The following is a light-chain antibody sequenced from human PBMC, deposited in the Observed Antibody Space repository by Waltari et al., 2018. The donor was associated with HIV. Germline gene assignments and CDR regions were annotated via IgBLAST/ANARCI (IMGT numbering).Light chain of an antibody. CDR1: SGSVAGAY. CDR2: EDY. J-gene: IGLJ2*01. Sequence: FMLTQPHSVSESPGGTITLSCTRSSGSVAGAYVQWYQQRPGSAPTTVIYEDYHRPSGIPDRFSGSIDSSSNAASLTISGLQTEDEADDYCQSYDRRGHVIFGGGTKLTVL. CDR3: QSYDRRGHVI. V-gene: IGLV6-57*03.